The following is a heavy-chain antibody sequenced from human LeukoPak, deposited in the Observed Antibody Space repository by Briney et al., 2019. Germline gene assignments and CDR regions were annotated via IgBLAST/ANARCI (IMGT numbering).Heavy chain of an antibody. CDR1: GYTFTSFD. CDR3: ARAEQWPNTFDY. CDR2: MNPNSART. V-gene: IGHV1-8*01. D-gene: IGHD1-26*01. Sequence: GASVNVSCKASGYTFTSFDIHWVRQATGQGLEWMGWMNPNSARTSYAQKFQGRVTITMTTSINTAYMELSSLRSDDTAVYYCARAEQWPNTFDYWGQGTRVTVSS. J-gene: IGHJ4*02.